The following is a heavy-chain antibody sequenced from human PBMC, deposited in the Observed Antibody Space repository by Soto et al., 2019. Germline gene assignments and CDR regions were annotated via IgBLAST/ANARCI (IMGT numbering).Heavy chain of an antibody. J-gene: IGHJ4*02. CDR3: AKRGVDTFGLSY. Sequence: EVQLVESGGGLVQPGGSLRLSCAVSGFTFSSFWMHWVRQAPGEGLVWVSRINTDGSSTSYADSVKGRFTISRDNAKNTLYLQMNSLRVEAKVMYYSAKRGVDTFGLSYWGQGTLVTVSS. CDR2: INTDGSST. D-gene: IGHD5-18*01. CDR1: GFTFSSFW. V-gene: IGHV3-74*01.